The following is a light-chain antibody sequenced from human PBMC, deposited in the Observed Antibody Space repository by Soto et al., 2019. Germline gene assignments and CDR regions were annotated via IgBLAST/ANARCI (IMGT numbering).Light chain of an antibody. CDR2: DVS. CDR3: SSYTSSSPYV. CDR1: SSDVGGYNY. J-gene: IGLJ1*01. Sequence: QSALTQPASVSGSPGQSITISCTGTSSDVGGYNYVSWHQQHPGKAPKLMIYDVSNRPSGVSNRFSGSKSGNTASLTISGLQAEDEADYYCSSYTSSSPYVFGTGTKLTVL. V-gene: IGLV2-14*01.